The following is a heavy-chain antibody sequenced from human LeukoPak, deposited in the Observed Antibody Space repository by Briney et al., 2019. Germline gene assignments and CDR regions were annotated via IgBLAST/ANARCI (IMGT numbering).Heavy chain of an antibody. CDR3: ARGFRDTAMFLDY. J-gene: IGHJ4*02. Sequence: GGSLRLSCAASEFTFVRYAMNWVRQAPGKGLEWISAISGSSSNVYYAASVRGRFTISRDNAENSLYLQLNTMRAEDTAVYYCARGFRDTAMFLDYWGQGTLVTVSS. V-gene: IGHV3-48*04. CDR2: ISGSSSNV. CDR1: EFTFVRYA. D-gene: IGHD5-18*01.